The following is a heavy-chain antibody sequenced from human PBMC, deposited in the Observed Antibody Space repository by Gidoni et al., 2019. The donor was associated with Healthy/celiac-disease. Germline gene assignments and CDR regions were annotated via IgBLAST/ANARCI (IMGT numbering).Heavy chain of an antibody. CDR3: AKDRWRYCSGGTCYSLDY. D-gene: IGHD2-15*01. V-gene: IGHV3-9*01. CDR2: ISWNSDSI. J-gene: IGHJ4*02. Sequence: EVRLVESGGGLVQPGRSLSLSCSAPGFTFHDYAMHWVRQSPGKGLEWVSGISWNSDSIGYADSVKGRFIISRDNAKNSLNLQMNSLRAEDTAFYYCAKDRWRYCSGGTCYSLDYWGQGTLVTVSS. CDR1: GFTFHDYA.